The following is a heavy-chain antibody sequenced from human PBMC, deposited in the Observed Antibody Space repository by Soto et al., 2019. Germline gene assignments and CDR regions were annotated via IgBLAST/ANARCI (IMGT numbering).Heavy chain of an antibody. J-gene: IGHJ4*02. Sequence: EVQLVESGGALVQPGGSLRLSCAASGFTFSDHHMDWVRQAPGKGLEWVGRTRNKGNSYTTEYAASVKGRFTISRDESNHSLYLPMNRLKTGETAVYYCAFVGAPRAYWGQGTLVTVSS. V-gene: IGHV3-72*01. CDR2: TRNKGNSYTT. CDR1: GFTFSDHH. D-gene: IGHD1-26*01. CDR3: AFVGAPRAY.